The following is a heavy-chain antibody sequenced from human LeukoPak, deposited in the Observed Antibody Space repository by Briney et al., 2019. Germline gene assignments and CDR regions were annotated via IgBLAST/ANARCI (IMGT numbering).Heavy chain of an antibody. CDR1: GGSISSYY. J-gene: IGHJ5*02. V-gene: IGHV4-4*07. Sequence: SETLSLTCTISGGSISSYYWSWIRQPAGKGLEWIGRIYSSGSTSYNPSLKSRVTMSVDTSQNQFSLKLSSVTAADTAVYYCASQTQYCSSTSCYLNWFDPWGQGTLVTVSS. CDR3: ASQTQYCSSTSCYLNWFDP. CDR2: IYSSGST. D-gene: IGHD2-2*01.